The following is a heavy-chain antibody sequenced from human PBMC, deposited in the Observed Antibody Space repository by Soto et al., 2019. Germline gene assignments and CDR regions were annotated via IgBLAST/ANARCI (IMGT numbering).Heavy chain of an antibody. J-gene: IGHJ3*02. CDR1: GGTFSSYA. CDR3: ARDRIYQQLAPIDDFEI. Sequence: ASVKVSCKASGGTFSSYAISWVRQAPGQGLEWMGGIIPIFGTANYAQRFQGRVTITADESTSTAYMELSSLRSEDTAVYYCARDRIYQQLAPIDDFEIWGKGTMVTV. CDR2: IIPIFGTA. D-gene: IGHD6-13*01. V-gene: IGHV1-69*13.